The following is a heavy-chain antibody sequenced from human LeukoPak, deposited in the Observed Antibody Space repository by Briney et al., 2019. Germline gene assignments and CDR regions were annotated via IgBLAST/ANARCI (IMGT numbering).Heavy chain of an antibody. CDR3: AREMLSGADY. Sequence: GGSLRLSCAASGFTFDDYAMHWVRQAPGKGLEWVSHITWNSVNIAYADSVKGRFTISRDNSKNTLYLQMNSLRAEDTAVYYCAREMLSGADYWGQGTLVTVSS. V-gene: IGHV3-9*01. CDR2: ITWNSVNI. J-gene: IGHJ4*02. D-gene: IGHD3-16*01. CDR1: GFTFDDYA.